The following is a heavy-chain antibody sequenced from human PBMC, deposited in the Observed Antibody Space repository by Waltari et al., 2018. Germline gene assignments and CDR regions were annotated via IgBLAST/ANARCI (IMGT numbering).Heavy chain of an antibody. CDR3: VRHRTTYPLEIDY. J-gene: IGHJ4*02. D-gene: IGHD2-2*01. CDR1: GYSCTSHW. CDR2: IDPSDSFR. Sequence: EVQLVQSGAEVKKPEESLRISCEGSGYSCTSHWISWVRQRPGKGLGWVGRIDPSDSFRNYGPAFEGHVTISVDQSLRTAYLQWDSLKASDTAIYYCVRHRTTYPLEIDYWGQGTLVTVSS. V-gene: IGHV5-10-1*01.